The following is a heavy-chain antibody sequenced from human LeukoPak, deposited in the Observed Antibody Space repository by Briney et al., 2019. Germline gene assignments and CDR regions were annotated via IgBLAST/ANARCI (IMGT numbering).Heavy chain of an antibody. CDR3: AAVRLGELSTIDS. D-gene: IGHD3-16*02. CDR2: TSASGGST. V-gene: IGHV3-23*01. CDR1: GFTFSTYA. J-gene: IGHJ4*02. Sequence: PGGSLRLSCAASGFTFSTYAMTWVRQAPGKGLEWVSGTSASGGSTYYADSVKGRFTISRDNSKNTLYLQMNSLGAEDTAVYYCAAVRLGELSTIDSWGQGTLVTVSS.